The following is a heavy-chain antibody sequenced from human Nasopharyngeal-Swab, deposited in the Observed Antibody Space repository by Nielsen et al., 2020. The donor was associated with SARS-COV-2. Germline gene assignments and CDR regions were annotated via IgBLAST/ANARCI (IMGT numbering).Heavy chain of an antibody. CDR3: SRKSSPFSASVH. J-gene: IGHJ4*02. CDR2: GKQDGTEK. V-gene: IGHV3-7*01. CDR1: GFTFSNYW. Sequence: LKISCAASGFTFSNYWMPWVRQAPGKGLEWVANGKQDGTEKYYGDSVKGRFPITRDKTKNSLYLQMNSLRVEDTALYYCSRKSSPFSASVHWGQGSLVTVSS. D-gene: IGHD5/OR15-5a*01.